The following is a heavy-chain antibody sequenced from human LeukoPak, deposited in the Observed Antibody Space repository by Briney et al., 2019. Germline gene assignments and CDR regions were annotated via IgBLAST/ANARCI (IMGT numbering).Heavy chain of an antibody. CDR1: GYTFTSYG. J-gene: IGHJ4*02. Sequence: ASVKVSCKASGYTFTSYGISWVRQAPGQGLEWMGWISAYNGNTNYAQKLQGRVTMTTDTSTSTAYMELRSLRSDDTAVYYCARDLDYDYVWGSYRYRGLGYWGQGTLVTVSS. D-gene: IGHD3-16*02. V-gene: IGHV1-18*01. CDR2: ISAYNGNT. CDR3: ARDLDYDYVWGSYRYRGLGY.